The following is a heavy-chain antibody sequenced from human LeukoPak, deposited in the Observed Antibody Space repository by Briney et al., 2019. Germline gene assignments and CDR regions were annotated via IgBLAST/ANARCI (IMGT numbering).Heavy chain of an antibody. CDR2: IGPSGTNT. CDR1: GFTFSNYG. Sequence: GGTLRLSCAASGFTFSNYGMNWVRQAPGKGLEWVSGIGPSGTNTYYADSVKGRFTISRDNSKNTLYLQMNSLRAEDTAVYYCAKKAVRGYWGQGTLVTVSS. V-gene: IGHV3-23*01. D-gene: IGHD3-10*01. J-gene: IGHJ4*02. CDR3: AKKAVRGY.